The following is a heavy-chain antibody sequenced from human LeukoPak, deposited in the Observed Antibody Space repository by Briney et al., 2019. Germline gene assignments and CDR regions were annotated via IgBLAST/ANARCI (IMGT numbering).Heavy chain of an antibody. Sequence: GGSLRLSCAASGFTFSSYAMSWVRQAPGKGLEWVSAISGSGGSTYYADSVKGRFTISRDNSKNTLYLQMNSLRAEDTAVYYRAKDMVVIEYYFDYWGQGTLVTVSS. D-gene: IGHD2-21*01. V-gene: IGHV3-23*01. J-gene: IGHJ4*02. CDR2: ISGSGGST. CDR3: AKDMVVIEYYFDY. CDR1: GFTFSSYA.